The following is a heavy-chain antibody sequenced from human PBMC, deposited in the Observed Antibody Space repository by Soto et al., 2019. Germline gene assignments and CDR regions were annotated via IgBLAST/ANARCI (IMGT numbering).Heavy chain of an antibody. CDR1: GGTFSSYT. J-gene: IGHJ5*02. D-gene: IGHD6-19*01. Sequence: SVKVSCKASGGTFSSYTISWVRQAPGQGLEWMGRIIPILGIANYAQKFQGRVTITADKSTSTAYMELSSLRSEDTAVFYCARGPPGYQWLHNWFAPRARGTLVPVSS. CDR3: ARGPPGYQWLHNWFAP. CDR2: IIPILGIA. V-gene: IGHV1-69*02.